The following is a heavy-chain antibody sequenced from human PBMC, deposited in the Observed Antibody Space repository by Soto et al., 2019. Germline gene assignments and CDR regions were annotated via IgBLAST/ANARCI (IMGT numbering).Heavy chain of an antibody. Sequence: QVQLVQSGAEVKKPGSSVKVSCKASGGTFSSYAISWVRQAPGQGLEWMGGIIPIFGTANYAQKFQGRVTITADESTSTAYIELSSLRSEDTAVYYCASSRRYYYDSSGYYYPTLDYWGQGTLVTVSS. CDR3: ASSRRYYYDSSGYYYPTLDY. V-gene: IGHV1-69*01. J-gene: IGHJ4*02. CDR1: GGTFSSYA. CDR2: IIPIFGTA. D-gene: IGHD3-22*01.